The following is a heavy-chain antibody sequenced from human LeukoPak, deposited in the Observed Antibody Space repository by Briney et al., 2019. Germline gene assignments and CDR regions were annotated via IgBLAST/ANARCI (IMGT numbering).Heavy chain of an antibody. J-gene: IGHJ4*02. D-gene: IGHD5-12*01. CDR3: TRDRGYDYFFDY. CDR2: INPNSGGT. CDR1: GYTFTGYY. V-gene: IGHV1-2*06. Sequence: ASVKVSCKASGYTFTGYYMHWVRQAPGQGLAWMGRINPNSGGTNYAQKFQGRVTMTRDTSISTAYMELSRLRSDDTAVYYCTRDRGYDYFFDYWGQGTLVTVSS.